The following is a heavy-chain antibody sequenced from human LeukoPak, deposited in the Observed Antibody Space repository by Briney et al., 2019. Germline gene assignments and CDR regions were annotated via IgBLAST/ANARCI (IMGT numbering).Heavy chain of an antibody. CDR3: ARHLGGSSPR. V-gene: IGHV4-34*01. D-gene: IGHD6-13*01. CDR2: INHSGST. CDR1: GGSFSGYY. J-gene: IGHJ4*02. Sequence: SETLSLTCAVYGGSFSGYYWSWIRQPPGKGLEWLGDINHSGSTNYNPSLKSRVTISVDTSKNQFSLKLSSVTAAETAVYYCARHLGGSSPRWGQGTLVTVSS.